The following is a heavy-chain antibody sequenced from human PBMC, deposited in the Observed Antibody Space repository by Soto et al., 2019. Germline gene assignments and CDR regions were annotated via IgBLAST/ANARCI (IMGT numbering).Heavy chain of an antibody. J-gene: IGHJ5*02. CDR1: GYTFTSYG. V-gene: IGHV1-3*01. Sequence: QVQLVQSGTEVKKPGASVKVSCKASGYTFTSYGIHWVRQAPGQRLEWMGWINAANGDTKYSPKFQGRVTITRDTSASTAYMELSSLRCEDTAVYYCVRMHVSATGSDGFDPWGPGTLVTVSS. CDR2: INAANGDT. D-gene: IGHD6-13*01. CDR3: VRMHVSATGSDGFDP.